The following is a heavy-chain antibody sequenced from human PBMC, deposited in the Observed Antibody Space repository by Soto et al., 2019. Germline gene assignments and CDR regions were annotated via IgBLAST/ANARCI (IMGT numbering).Heavy chain of an antibody. J-gene: IGHJ6*02. CDR2: INLNSGGT. CDR3: SRDPLGYCSTTNCRSGMDV. CDR1: GYTFTDYY. Sequence: QVQLVQSGAEVKKPGASVKVSCKASGYTFTDYYMHWVRQAPGQGLEWMGWINLNSGGTSYAQKFEGRVTMTRDTFINTVYMELSRLRSDDAAVYYCSRDPLGYCSTTNCRSGMDVWGQGTTFTVSS. D-gene: IGHD2-2*01. V-gene: IGHV1-2*02.